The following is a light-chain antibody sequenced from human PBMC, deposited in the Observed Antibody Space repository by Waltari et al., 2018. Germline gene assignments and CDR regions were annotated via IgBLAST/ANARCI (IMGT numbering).Light chain of an antibody. J-gene: IGKJ1*01. Sequence: EIVMTQSPATLSVSPGERATLSCRASESVRSHLAWFQQKPGQAPRLLVYHASTRAPGIPGRFSGSGSGTEFTLTISSLQSEDFAVYYCQQYHNWWTFGQGTKVEVK. CDR1: ESVRSH. V-gene: IGKV3-15*01. CDR3: QQYHNWWT. CDR2: HAS.